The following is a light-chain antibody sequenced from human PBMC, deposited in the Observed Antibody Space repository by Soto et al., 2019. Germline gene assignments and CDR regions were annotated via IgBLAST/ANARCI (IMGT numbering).Light chain of an antibody. CDR3: SSYTGSSTLYV. CDR1: SSDVGTYNY. Sequence: ALTQPASLSVSPGQSITISCTGTSSDVGTYNYVSWYQQHPGKAPKVMIYEITYRPSGVSNRFSGSKSGNTASLTISGLQAEDEAEYYCSSYTGSSTLYVFGTGTKVTVL. CDR2: EIT. J-gene: IGLJ1*01. V-gene: IGLV2-14*01.